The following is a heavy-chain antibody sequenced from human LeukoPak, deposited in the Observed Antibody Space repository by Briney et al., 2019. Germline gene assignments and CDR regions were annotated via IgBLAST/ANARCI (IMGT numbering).Heavy chain of an antibody. CDR2: IKQDGSEK. CDR1: GFTFSSYW. D-gene: IGHD3-3*01. Sequence: GGSLRLSCAASGFTFSSYWMSWVRQAPGKGLEWVANIKQDGSEKYYVDSVKGRFTISRDNAKNSLYLRMNSLRAEDTAVYYCARDGGVDPGSHDYWGQGTLVTVSS. CDR3: ARDGGVDPGSHDY. J-gene: IGHJ4*02. V-gene: IGHV3-7*01.